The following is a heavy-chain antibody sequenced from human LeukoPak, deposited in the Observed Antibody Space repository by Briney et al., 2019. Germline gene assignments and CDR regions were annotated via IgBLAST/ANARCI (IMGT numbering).Heavy chain of an antibody. D-gene: IGHD1-26*01. J-gene: IGHJ4*02. V-gene: IGHV3-23*01. CDR3: AKVIVGATGYFDY. CDR1: AFTFSSHD. CDR2: ISGSGGST. Sequence: GGSLRLSCAASAFTFSSHDMSWVRQAPGKGLEWVSAISGSGGSTYYADSVKGRFTISRDNSKNTLYLQMNSLRAEDTAVYYCAKVIVGATGYFDYWGQGTLVTVSS.